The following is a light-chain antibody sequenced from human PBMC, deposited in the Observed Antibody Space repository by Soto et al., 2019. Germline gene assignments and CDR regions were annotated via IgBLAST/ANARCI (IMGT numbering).Light chain of an antibody. Sequence: DLQMTQSPSSLSASLGDRFTITCRSSQSISSYLNWYQQKPGKDPKLLIYAASSLQSGVPSRFSGSGSVTDFTLTISSLQPEDFATYYCQQTYSTPRTFGQVTKVEIK. J-gene: IGKJ1*01. V-gene: IGKV1-39*01. CDR1: QSISSY. CDR2: AAS. CDR3: QQTYSTPRT.